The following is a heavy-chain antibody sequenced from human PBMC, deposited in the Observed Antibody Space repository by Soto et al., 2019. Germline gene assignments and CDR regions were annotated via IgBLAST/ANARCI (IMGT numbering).Heavy chain of an antibody. J-gene: IGHJ6*02. CDR3: ARGALRMGYDFWSGQKRYGLDV. CDR1: GGSFSGYS. V-gene: IGHV4-34*01. CDR2: INHSGIT. D-gene: IGHD3-3*01. Sequence: TSETLSLTCAVYGGSFSGYSWTWIRQSPGKGLEWIGEINHSGITNYNPSLESRVTISVDTSKNQFSLNLNSVTAADTAVYYCARGALRMGYDFWSGQKRYGLDVWGQGTTVTVSS.